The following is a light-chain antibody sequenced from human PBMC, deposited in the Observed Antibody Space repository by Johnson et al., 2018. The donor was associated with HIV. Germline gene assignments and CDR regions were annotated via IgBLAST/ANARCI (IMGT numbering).Light chain of an antibody. CDR3: GTWDNSLNTGAV. J-gene: IGLJ1*01. V-gene: IGLV1-51*02. CDR2: ENN. Sequence: QSVLTQPPSVSAAPGQRVTISCSGSSSNIGNNYVSWYQQLPGTAPKLLIYENNKRPSGIPDRFSGSKSGTSVTLGITALQTGDEADYYCGTWDNSLNTGAVFGPGTKVTVL. CDR1: SSNIGNNY.